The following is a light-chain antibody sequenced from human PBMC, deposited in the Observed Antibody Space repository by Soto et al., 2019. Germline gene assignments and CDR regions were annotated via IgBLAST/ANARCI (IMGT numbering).Light chain of an antibody. V-gene: IGKV1-33*01. Sequence: IPMNQFPSSMSESXGDRVTINSRTSSDIRNYLNRYQHIPGKAPKLXXFDASNLEQGGPSRFSGSGSETEFTCTISSLQPEDIATYYGQQYDNLSLTFGGGTKVDI. CDR2: DAS. J-gene: IGKJ4*01. CDR3: QQYDNLSLT. CDR1: SDIRNY.